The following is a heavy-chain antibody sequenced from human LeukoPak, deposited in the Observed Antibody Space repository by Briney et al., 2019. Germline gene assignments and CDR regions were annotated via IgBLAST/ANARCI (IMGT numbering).Heavy chain of an antibody. CDR1: GGSISSDY. CDR3: ARHIAVGEDV. V-gene: IGHV4-59*01. D-gene: IGHD6-19*01. J-gene: IGHJ6*02. Sequence: PSETLSLTCTVSGGSISSDYWSWIRQTPGRGLEWIGYIYYTGSTTYNSSLRSRLTISLDTSKNQVSLKLSSVTAADTAVYYCARHIAVGEDVWGQGTTVTVYS. CDR2: IYYTGST.